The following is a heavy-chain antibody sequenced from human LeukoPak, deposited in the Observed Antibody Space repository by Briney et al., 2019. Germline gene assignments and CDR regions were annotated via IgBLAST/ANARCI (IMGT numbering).Heavy chain of an antibody. CDR3: TTRLLITFGGVIASTFDY. CDR2: IKSKTDGGTT. CDR1: GFTFSNAW. V-gene: IGHV3-15*01. J-gene: IGHJ4*02. Sequence: GGSLRLSCAASGFTFSNAWMSWVRQAPGKGLEWVGRIKSKTDGGTTDYAAPVKGRFTISRDDSKNTLYLQMNRLKTEDTAVYYCTTRLLITFGGVIASTFDYWGQGTLVTVSS. D-gene: IGHD3-16*02.